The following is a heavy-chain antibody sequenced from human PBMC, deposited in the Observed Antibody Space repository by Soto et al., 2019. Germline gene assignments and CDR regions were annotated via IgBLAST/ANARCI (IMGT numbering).Heavy chain of an antibody. Sequence: GGALRLSSAASGFTVSSNYMRWVRQAPGKGLEWVSVISSGGSTYYADSVKGRFTISRDNSKNTLYLQMNSLRAEDTAVYYCARSFNSWYRNSYYGMDVWGQGTTVTVSS. CDR3: ARSFNSWYRNSYYGMDV. CDR2: ISSGGST. V-gene: IGHV3-53*01. CDR1: GFTVSSNY. J-gene: IGHJ6*02. D-gene: IGHD6-13*01.